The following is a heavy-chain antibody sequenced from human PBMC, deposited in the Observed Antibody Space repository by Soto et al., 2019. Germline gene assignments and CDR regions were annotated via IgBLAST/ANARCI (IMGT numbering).Heavy chain of an antibody. CDR3: ARGWGKVYFDY. D-gene: IGHD7-27*01. CDR2: IYYSGST. Sequence: SETLSLTCTVSGGSISSYYWSWIRQPPGKGLEWIGYIYYSGSTNYTPSLKSRVTISVDTSKNQFSLKLSSVTAADTAVYYCARGWGKVYFDYWGQGTLVTVSS. J-gene: IGHJ4*02. CDR1: GGSISSYY. V-gene: IGHV4-59*01.